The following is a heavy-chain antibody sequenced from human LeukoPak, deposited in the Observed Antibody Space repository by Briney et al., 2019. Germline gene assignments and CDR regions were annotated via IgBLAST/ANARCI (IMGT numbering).Heavy chain of an antibody. D-gene: IGHD6-13*01. CDR2: INAGNGNT. CDR1: GYTFTSYA. CDR3: ARKVIAAAGDNWFDP. Sequence: ASVKVSCKASGYTFTSYAMHWVRQAPGQRLEWMGWINAGNGNTKYSQKFQGRVTITRDTSASTAYMELSSLRSEDTAVYYCARKVIAAAGDNWFDPWGQGTLVTVSS. V-gene: IGHV1-3*01. J-gene: IGHJ5*02.